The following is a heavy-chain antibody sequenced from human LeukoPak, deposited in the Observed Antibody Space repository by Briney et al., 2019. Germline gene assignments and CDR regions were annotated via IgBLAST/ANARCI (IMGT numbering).Heavy chain of an antibody. D-gene: IGHD1-26*01. V-gene: IGHV3-23*01. CDR1: GFSFINYA. CDR3: AKLVNSASSY. Sequence: QPGGSLRLSCAASGFSFINYAMTWVRQAPGKGLEWVSSIGHSGGTTYYADSVKGRFTISRDNSKNTLYVQMNSLRVEDTAIYYSAKLVNSASSYWGQGTLVTVSS. CDR2: IGHSGGTT. J-gene: IGHJ4*02.